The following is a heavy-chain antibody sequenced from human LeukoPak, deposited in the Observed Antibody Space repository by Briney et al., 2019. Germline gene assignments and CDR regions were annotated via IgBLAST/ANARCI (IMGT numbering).Heavy chain of an antibody. CDR3: ARGCYYDSSGYLNWFDP. V-gene: IGHV1-2*02. CDR2: INPNSGGT. Sequence: ASVKVSCKASGYTFTGYYMHWVRQAPGQGLEWMGWINPNSGGTNYAQKFQGRVTMTRDTSISTAYMELSRLRSDDTAVYYCARGCYYDSSGYLNWFDPWGQGTLVTVSS. CDR1: GYTFTGYY. J-gene: IGHJ5*02. D-gene: IGHD3-22*01.